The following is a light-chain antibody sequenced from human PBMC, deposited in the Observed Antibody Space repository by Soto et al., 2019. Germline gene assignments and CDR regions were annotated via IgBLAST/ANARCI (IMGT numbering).Light chain of an antibody. V-gene: IGKV1-39*01. CDR1: QTISSY. J-gene: IGKJ2*01. CDR3: QQSYSTPNT. CDR2: GAS. Sequence: DIQMTQSPSSLSASVGDRVTITCRASQTISSYLNWYQQKPGKAPKLLIYGASSLQSGVPSRFSGSGSGTDFTLAISSLQPEEFATYYCQQSYSTPNTFGQGTKLEIK.